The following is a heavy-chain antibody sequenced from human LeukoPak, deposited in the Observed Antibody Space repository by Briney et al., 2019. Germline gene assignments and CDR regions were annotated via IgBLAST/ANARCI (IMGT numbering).Heavy chain of an antibody. J-gene: IGHJ6*03. V-gene: IGHV4-39*07. D-gene: IGHD7-27*01. CDR3: ARAWGSRYYYYMDV. CDR1: GGSISSSSYY. CDR2: IYYSGST. Sequence: SETLSLTCTVSGGSISSSSYYWGWIRQPPGKGLEWIGSIYYSGSTYYNPSLKSRVTISIDTSKNQFSLRLNSMTAADTAVYYCARAWGSRYYYYMDVWGKGTTVTVSS.